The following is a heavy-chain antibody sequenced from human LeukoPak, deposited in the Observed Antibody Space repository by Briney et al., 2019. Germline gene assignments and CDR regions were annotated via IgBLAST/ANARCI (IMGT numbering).Heavy chain of an antibody. CDR1: GGSVSSGDYY. D-gene: IGHD2-15*01. V-gene: IGHV4-30-4*01. J-gene: IGHJ4*02. CDR2: IYHSGGT. CDR3: ARVTCSGGSCYSFDY. Sequence: SETLSLTCTVSGGSVSSGDYYWSWIRQPPGKGLEWIGYIYHSGGTYYNPPLKSRVTISVDTSKNQFSLKLTSVTAADTAVYYCARVTCSGGSCYSFDYWGQGTLLTVSS.